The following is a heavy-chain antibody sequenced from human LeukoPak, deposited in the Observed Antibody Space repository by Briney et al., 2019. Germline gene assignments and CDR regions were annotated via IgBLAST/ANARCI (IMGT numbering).Heavy chain of an antibody. Sequence: SVKVSCKASGGTFSSYAISWVRQAPGQGLEWMGRIIPILGIANYAQKFQGRVTITTDESTSTAYMELSSLRSEDTAVYYCARVQLPPYYYYYMDVWGKGTTVTVSS. J-gene: IGHJ6*03. CDR2: IIPILGIA. CDR1: GGTFSSYA. D-gene: IGHD1-26*01. CDR3: ARVQLPPYYYYYMDV. V-gene: IGHV1-69*04.